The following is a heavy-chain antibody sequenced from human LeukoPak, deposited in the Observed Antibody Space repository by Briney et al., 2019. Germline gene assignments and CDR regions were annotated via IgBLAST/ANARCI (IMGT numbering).Heavy chain of an antibody. J-gene: IGHJ4*02. CDR3: AREGNSSGWTDY. CDR2: ILPIFGTA. V-gene: IGHV1-69*06. D-gene: IGHD6-19*01. CDR1: GGTFSSYA. Sequence: SVKVSCKASGGTFSSYAISWVRQAPGQGLEWMGGILPIFGTANYAQKFQGRVTITADKSTSTAYMELSSLRSEDTAVYYCAREGNSSGWTDYWGQGTLVTVSS.